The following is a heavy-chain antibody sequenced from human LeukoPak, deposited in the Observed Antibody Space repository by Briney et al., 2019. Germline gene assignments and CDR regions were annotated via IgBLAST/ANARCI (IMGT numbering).Heavy chain of an antibody. CDR3: AREKSQIAVAGTAVFDY. D-gene: IGHD6-19*01. V-gene: IGHV1-18*01. Sequence: ASVKVSCKASGYTFTSYGISWVRQAPGQGLEWMGWISGYNGNTNYAQKFQGRVTMTTDTSTSTVFMELRSLRSDDTAVYYCAREKSQIAVAGTAVFDYWGQGTLVTVSS. CDR2: ISGYNGNT. J-gene: IGHJ4*02. CDR1: GYTFTSYG.